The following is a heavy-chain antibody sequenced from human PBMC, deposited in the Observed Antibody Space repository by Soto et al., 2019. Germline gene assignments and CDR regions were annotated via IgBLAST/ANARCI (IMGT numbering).Heavy chain of an antibody. CDR3: AREGYYSGSGTYSPPRYYGMDA. J-gene: IGHJ6*04. D-gene: IGHD3-10*01. V-gene: IGHV1-18*01. Sequence: QVRLEQSGAEVKQPGASVKVSCKASGYRFIDYGITWVRQAPGQGLEWMGWISDFNGNTHYGKKFQGRVTMTTDTSTRTAYMELKSLRSDDTAVYFCAREGYYSGSGTYSPPRYYGMDAWGKGTTVTVSS. CDR2: ISDFNGNT. CDR1: GYRFIDYG.